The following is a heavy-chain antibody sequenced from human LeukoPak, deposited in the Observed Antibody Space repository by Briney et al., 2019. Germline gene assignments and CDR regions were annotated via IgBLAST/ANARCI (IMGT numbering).Heavy chain of an antibody. V-gene: IGHV3-15*01. CDR1: GFTFSNAW. J-gene: IGHJ4*02. D-gene: IGHD3-10*01. CDR3: TKDHGSGSYYFDY. CDR2: IKSKTDGGTV. Sequence: GGSLRLSCAASGFTFSNAWMSWVRQAPGKGLEWVGRIKSKTDGGTVDYAAPVKGRFTISRDDLKNTLYLEMNSLKTEDTAVYYCTKDHGSGSYYFDYWGQGTLVTVSS.